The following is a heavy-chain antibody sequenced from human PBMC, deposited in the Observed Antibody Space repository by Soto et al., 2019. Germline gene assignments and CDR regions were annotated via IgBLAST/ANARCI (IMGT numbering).Heavy chain of an antibody. J-gene: IGHJ6*02. CDR1: GYSISSGYY. V-gene: IGHV4-38-2*01. D-gene: IGHD3-10*01. CDR2: IYHSGST. Sequence: SETLSLTCAVSGYSISSGYYWGWIRQPPGKGLEWIGSIYHSGSTYYNPSLESRVTISVDTSKNQFSLKLSSVTAADTAVYYCARVGGYGMDVWGQGTTVTVSS. CDR3: ARVGGYGMDV.